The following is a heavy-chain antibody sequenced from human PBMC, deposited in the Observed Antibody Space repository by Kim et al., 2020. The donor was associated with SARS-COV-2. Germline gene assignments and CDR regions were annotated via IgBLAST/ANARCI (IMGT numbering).Heavy chain of an antibody. D-gene: IGHD3-22*01. V-gene: IGHV1-3*01. CDR3: ARLYYYDSIPDY. J-gene: IGHJ4*02. Sequence: NYTQKFQGRVTIPEETSAGTAYMGLSSLRSEDTAVYYCARLYYYDSIPDYWGQGTLVTVSS.